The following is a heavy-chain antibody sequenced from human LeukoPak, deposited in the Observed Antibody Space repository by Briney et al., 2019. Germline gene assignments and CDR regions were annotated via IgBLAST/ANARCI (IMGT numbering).Heavy chain of an antibody. D-gene: IGHD3-10*02. CDR1: GFTFSSYE. V-gene: IGHV3-48*03. J-gene: IGHJ6*04. CDR3: AELGITMIGGV. CDR2: ISSSGSTI. Sequence: GGSLSLSCAASGFTFSSYELNWVRQAPGKGLEWVSYISSSGSTIYYADSVKGRFTISRDNAKNSLYLQMNSLRAEDTAVYYCAELGITMIGGVWGKGTTVTISS.